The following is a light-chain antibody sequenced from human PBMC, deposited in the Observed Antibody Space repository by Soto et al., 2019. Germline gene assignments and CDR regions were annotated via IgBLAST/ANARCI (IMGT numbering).Light chain of an antibody. CDR3: QQYNNWPPYT. J-gene: IGKJ2*01. CDR2: GAS. Sequence: EIVMTQSPATLSVSPGERATLSCRASQSVSSNLAWYQQKHGQAPRLLIYGASTRATGITARFSGSGSGTDFTITINSLQSEDFAVYYCQQYNNWPPYTFGQGTKLEIK. V-gene: IGKV3-15*01. CDR1: QSVSSN.